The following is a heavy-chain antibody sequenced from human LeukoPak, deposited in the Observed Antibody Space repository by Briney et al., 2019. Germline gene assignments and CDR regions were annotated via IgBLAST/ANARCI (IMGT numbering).Heavy chain of an antibody. D-gene: IGHD1-26*01. Sequence: PSETLSLTCTVSGGSISSGGYYWSWIRQPPGKGLEWIGYIYHSGSTYYNPSLKSRVTISVDRSKNQFSLKLSSVTAADTAVYYCARWETEAAPFDYWGQGTLVTVSS. CDR1: GGSISSGGYY. CDR2: IYHSGST. CDR3: ARWETEAAPFDY. J-gene: IGHJ4*02. V-gene: IGHV4-30-2*01.